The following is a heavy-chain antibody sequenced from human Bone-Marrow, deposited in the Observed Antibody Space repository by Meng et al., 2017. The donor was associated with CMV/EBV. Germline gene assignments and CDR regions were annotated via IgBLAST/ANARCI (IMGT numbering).Heavy chain of an antibody. CDR1: RYIFNTYG. D-gene: IGHD3-10*01. J-gene: IGHJ4*02. CDR2: ISAKNGNT. Sequence: KTYRYIFNTYGISWVRQVPGKGLEWMGWISAKNGNTNYAQSLQDRVTMTTDTSTTTVYMELRSLRSDDTAMYYCARGVRGSGSYSFDHWGQGTLVTVSS. V-gene: IGHV1-18*01. CDR3: ARGVRGSGSYSFDH.